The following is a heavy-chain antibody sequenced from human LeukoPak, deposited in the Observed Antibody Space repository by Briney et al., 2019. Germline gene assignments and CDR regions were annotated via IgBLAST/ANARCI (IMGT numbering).Heavy chain of an antibody. Sequence: PGGSLRLSCAASGFTFDDYAMHWLRQAPGKGLEWVSGISWNSGSIGYADSVKGRFTISRDNAKNSLYLQMNSLRAEDMALYYCAKGRDIVVVPAALDYWGQGTLVTVSS. D-gene: IGHD2-2*01. J-gene: IGHJ4*02. CDR3: AKGRDIVVVPAALDY. V-gene: IGHV3-9*03. CDR1: GFTFDDYA. CDR2: ISWNSGSI.